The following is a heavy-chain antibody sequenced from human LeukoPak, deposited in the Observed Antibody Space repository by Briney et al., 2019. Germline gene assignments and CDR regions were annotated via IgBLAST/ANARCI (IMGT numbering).Heavy chain of an antibody. Sequence: PSETLSLTCTVSGGSISSGDYYWSWIRQPPGKGLEWIGYIYYSGSTYYNPSLKSRVTISVDTSKNQFSLKLSSVTAADTAVYYCARIPPDYVWGSYRLPSALYYFDYWGQGTLVTVSS. J-gene: IGHJ4*02. V-gene: IGHV4-30-4*01. D-gene: IGHD3-16*02. CDR2: IYYSGST. CDR1: GGSISSGDYY. CDR3: ARIPPDYVWGSYRLPSALYYFDY.